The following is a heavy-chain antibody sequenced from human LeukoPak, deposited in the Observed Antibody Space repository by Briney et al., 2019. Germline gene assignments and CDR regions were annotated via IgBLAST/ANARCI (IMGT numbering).Heavy chain of an antibody. CDR2: ISSSSSYI. CDR3: ERGSTPPERY. CDR1: GFTSSSYS. V-gene: IGHV3-21*05. Sequence: GGSRRLSWAPAGFTSSSYSIRCVRHPPREGREWVSYISSSSSYIYYADSVKGRFKISRDKAKNSLYLQMNSLRAEDTAVYYCERGSTPPERYWGQGTLVTVSS. J-gene: IGHJ4*02. D-gene: IGHD1-14*01.